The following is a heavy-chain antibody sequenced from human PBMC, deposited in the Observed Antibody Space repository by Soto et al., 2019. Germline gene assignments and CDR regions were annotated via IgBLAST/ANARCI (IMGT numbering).Heavy chain of an antibody. V-gene: IGHV1-2*02. CDR2: INPNSGNT. CDR1: GYTFTGYY. CDR3: ARGDYYDLLTGYHDY. J-gene: IGHJ4*02. Sequence: WPSVKVSCKASGYTFTGYYMHWVRQAPGQGLEWIGWINPNSGNTNYAQKFRGRVTMTTAASTSTAFMEMRSLTSDDTAVYYCARGDYYDLLTGYHDYWGQGSLVTVSS. D-gene: IGHD3-9*01.